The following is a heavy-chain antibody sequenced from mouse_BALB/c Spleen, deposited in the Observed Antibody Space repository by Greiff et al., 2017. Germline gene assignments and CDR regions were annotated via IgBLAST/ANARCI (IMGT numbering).Heavy chain of an antibody. V-gene: IGHV3-2*02. J-gene: IGHJ1*01. CDR2: ISYSGST. Sequence: EVKLQESGPGLVKPSQSLSLTCTVTGYSITSDYAWNWIRQFPGNKLEWMGYISYSGSTSYNPSLKSRISITRDTSKNQFFLQLNSVTTEDTATYYCARNRGYYDWYFDVWGAGTTVTVSS. CDR3: ARNRGYYDWYFDV. CDR1: GYSITSDYA. D-gene: IGHD2-3*01.